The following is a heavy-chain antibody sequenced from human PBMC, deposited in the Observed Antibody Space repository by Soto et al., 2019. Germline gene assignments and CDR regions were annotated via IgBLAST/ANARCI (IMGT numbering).Heavy chain of an antibody. CDR1: GFTFSSYW. J-gene: IGHJ3*02. Sequence: GGSLRLSCAASGFTFSSYWMHWVRQAPGKGLVWVSRINSDGSSTSYADSVKGRFTISRDNAKNTLYLQMNSLRAEDTAVYYCARDRAGVGCSSTSCYYSAFDIWGQGTMVTVSS. D-gene: IGHD2-2*01. V-gene: IGHV3-74*01. CDR2: INSDGSST. CDR3: ARDRAGVGCSSTSCYYSAFDI.